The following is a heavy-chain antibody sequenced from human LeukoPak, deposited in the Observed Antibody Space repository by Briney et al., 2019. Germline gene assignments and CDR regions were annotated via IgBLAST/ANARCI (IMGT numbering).Heavy chain of an antibody. CDR3: AGDLPLNY. CDR2: ISSSSSTI. CDR1: GFTFSSYS. J-gene: IGHJ4*02. Sequence: PGGSLRLSCAASGFTFSSYSMNWVRQAPGKGLEWVSYISSSSSTIYYADSVKGRFTISRDNSKNTLYLQMNSLRAEDTAVYYCAGDLPLNYWGQGTLVAVSS. V-gene: IGHV3-48*01.